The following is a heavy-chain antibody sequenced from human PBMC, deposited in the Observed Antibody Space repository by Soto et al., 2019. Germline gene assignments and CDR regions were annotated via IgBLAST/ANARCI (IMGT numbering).Heavy chain of an antibody. CDR3: ARVVLSITRGAFDA. CDR1: GGSISSSHW. V-gene: IGHV4-4*02. D-gene: IGHD1-20*01. J-gene: IGHJ3*01. Sequence: QVQLQESGPGLVKPSGTLSLTCAVSGGSISSSHWWTWVRHSPGKGREYIGEISHSGPSNSNPSLKSRVTLSVDRSKNHFSLTLTSVTAADTAVYYCARVVLSITRGAFDAWGQGTPVIVSS. CDR2: ISHSGPS.